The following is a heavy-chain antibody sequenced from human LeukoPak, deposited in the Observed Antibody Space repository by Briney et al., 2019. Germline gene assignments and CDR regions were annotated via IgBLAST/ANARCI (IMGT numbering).Heavy chain of an antibody. CDR1: GFTFSDYY. CDR2: ISSSGSTK. CDR3: ARDTVGESRI. Sequence: GGSLRLSCAASGFTFSDYYMSWIRQAPGKGLEWVSYISSSGSTKSYADSVNGRFTISRDNAKNSLYLQMYSLRAEDTAIYYCARDTVGESRIWGQGTMVTVSS. D-gene: IGHD2-21*01. V-gene: IGHV3-11*01. J-gene: IGHJ3*02.